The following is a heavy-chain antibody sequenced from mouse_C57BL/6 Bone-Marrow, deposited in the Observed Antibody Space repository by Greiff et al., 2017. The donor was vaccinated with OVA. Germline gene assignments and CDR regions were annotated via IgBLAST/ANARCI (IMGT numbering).Heavy chain of an antibody. D-gene: IGHD1-1*01. CDR3: TIITTVVEGYFDV. J-gene: IGHJ1*03. V-gene: IGHV14-4*01. Sequence: VQLQQSGAELVRPGASVKLSCTASGFNIKDDYMHWVKQRPEQGLEWIGWIDPENGDTEYASKFQGKATITADPSSNTAYLQLSSLTSEDTAVYYCTIITTVVEGYFDVWGTGTTVTVSS. CDR2: IDPENGDT. CDR1: GFNIKDDY.